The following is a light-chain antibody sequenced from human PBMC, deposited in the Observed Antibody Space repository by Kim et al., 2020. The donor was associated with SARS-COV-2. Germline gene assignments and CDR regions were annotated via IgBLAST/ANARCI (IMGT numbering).Light chain of an antibody. CDR2: KAS. Sequence: DIQMTQSPSTLSASVGDRVTITCRASQSISNWLAWYQQKPGKAPKLLIYKASSLESGVPSRFIGSGSGTEFTLTISSLQPDDFATYFCQQYNTYSSTFGPGTKVDIK. CDR3: QQYNTYSST. J-gene: IGKJ3*01. V-gene: IGKV1-5*03. CDR1: QSISNW.